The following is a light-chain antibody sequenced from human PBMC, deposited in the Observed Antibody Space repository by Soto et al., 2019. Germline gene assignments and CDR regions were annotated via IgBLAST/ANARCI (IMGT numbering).Light chain of an antibody. J-gene: IGLJ2*01. V-gene: IGLV7-43*01. CDR1: AGAVTSDYY. CDR2: STS. CDR3: LLYYGGAQVL. Sequence: QTVVTQEPSLTVSTGATVTLTCASGAGAVTSDYYANWLQQKPGQAPRALIYSTSKKHSWTPARFSGSLLGGKAALTLSAVQPEDVADYYCLLYYGGAQVLFGGGTQLTVL.